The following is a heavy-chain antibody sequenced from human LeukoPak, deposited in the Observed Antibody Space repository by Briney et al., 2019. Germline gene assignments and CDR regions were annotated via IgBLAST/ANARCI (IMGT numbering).Heavy chain of an antibody. Sequence: ASVKVSCKASGGTFSSYAISWVRQAPGQRLEWMGRIIPILGIANYAQKFQGRVTITADKSTSTAYMELSSLRSEDTAVYYCARGAERRDGYNAGYWGQGTLVTVSS. V-gene: IGHV1-69*04. J-gene: IGHJ4*02. CDR3: ARGAERRDGYNAGY. CDR1: GGTFSSYA. CDR2: IIPILGIA. D-gene: IGHD5-12*01.